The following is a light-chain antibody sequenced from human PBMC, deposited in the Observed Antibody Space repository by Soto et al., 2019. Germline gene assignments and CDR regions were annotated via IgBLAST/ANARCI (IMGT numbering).Light chain of an antibody. V-gene: IGLV2-14*01. CDR3: SSYTSSSTYV. CDR1: SSDVGGYNS. CDR2: EVS. Sequence: QSVLTQPASVSGSPGQSITISCTGTSSDVGGYNSVSWYQHHPGKVPKLMIYEVSYRPSGVSNRFSGSKSGSTATLTISGLQAADEADYYCSSYTSSSTYVFGTGTKVTVL. J-gene: IGLJ1*01.